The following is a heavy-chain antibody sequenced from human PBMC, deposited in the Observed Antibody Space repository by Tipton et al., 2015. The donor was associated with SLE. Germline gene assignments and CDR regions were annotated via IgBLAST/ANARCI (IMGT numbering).Heavy chain of an antibody. CDR3: ARMVVPAAMGHYGMDV. CDR2: IYYSGST. J-gene: IGHJ6*02. Sequence: LRLSCTVSGGSISSHYWSWIRQPPGKGLEWIGYIYYSGSTSYNPSLKSRVTISVDTSKNQFSLKLNSVTAADTAVYYCARMVVPAAMGHYGMDVWGQGTTVTVSS. D-gene: IGHD2-2*01. V-gene: IGHV4-59*11. CDR1: GGSISSHY.